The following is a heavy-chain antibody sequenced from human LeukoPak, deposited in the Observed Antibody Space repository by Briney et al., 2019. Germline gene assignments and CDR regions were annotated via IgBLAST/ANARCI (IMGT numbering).Heavy chain of an antibody. V-gene: IGHV3-74*01. CDR2: INSDGSST. CDR3: ARSAGDPEYYFDY. D-gene: IGHD2-21*02. CDR1: GFTFSSYW. J-gene: IGHJ4*02. Sequence: TGGSLRLSCAASGFTFSSYWMHWVRQAPGKGLVWVSRINSDGSSTSYADSVKGRFTISRDNAKNTLYLQMNSLRAEDTAVYYCARSAGDPEYYFDYWGQGTLVTVSS.